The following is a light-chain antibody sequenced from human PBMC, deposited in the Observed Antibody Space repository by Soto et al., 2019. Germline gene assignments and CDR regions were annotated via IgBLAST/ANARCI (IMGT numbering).Light chain of an antibody. CDR2: DAS. V-gene: IGKV3-20*01. Sequence: VLWRSRGTLSFSQGERATLSCWASQSVDSNYLAWYQQKPGQAPRLLIYDASSRATGIPDRFSGSGSGTDFTLTISRLEPEDFAVYFCQQYAHLLTFGQGTRLEIK. CDR3: QQYAHLLT. J-gene: IGKJ5*01. CDR1: QSVDSNY.